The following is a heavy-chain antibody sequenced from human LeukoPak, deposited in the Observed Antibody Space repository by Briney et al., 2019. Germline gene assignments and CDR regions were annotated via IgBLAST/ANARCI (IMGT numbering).Heavy chain of an antibody. J-gene: IGHJ6*02. D-gene: IGHD5-18*01. CDR2: IWYDGSNK. CDR3: ARDAAMVPDYYYYYGMDV. Sequence: GGSLRLSCAASGFTFSSYGMQWVRQAPGKGLEWVAVIWYDGSNKYYADSVKGRFTISRDNSKNTLYLQMNSLRAEDTAVYYCARDAAMVPDYYYYYGMDVWGQGTTVTVSS. CDR1: GFTFSSYG. V-gene: IGHV3-33*01.